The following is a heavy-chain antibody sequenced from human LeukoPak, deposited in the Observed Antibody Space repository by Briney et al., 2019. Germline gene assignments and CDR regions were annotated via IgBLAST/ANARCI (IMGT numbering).Heavy chain of an antibody. CDR1: GFTFSTCA. Sequence: PGGSLRLSCAASGFTFSTCAMSWVRQAPGKGLEWVSAINSGGSTYYADSLKGRFTISRDNPKNTLYLQMNSLRADDTAVYYCAKDWPSEWQQLPDYDAFDIWGQGTMVTVSS. D-gene: IGHD6-13*01. J-gene: IGHJ3*02. V-gene: IGHV3-23*01. CDR2: INSGGST. CDR3: AKDWPSEWQQLPDYDAFDI.